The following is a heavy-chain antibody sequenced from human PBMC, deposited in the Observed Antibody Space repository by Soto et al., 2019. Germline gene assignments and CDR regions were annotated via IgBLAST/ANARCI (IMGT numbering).Heavy chain of an antibody. Sequence: GGSLRLSCGASGFTFDDYAMHWVRQAPGKGLEWVSGISWNSGSIGYADSVKGRFTISRDNAKNSLYLQMNSLRAEDTALYYCAKGDRYYYGSGSLFDYWGQGTLVTVSS. V-gene: IGHV3-9*01. D-gene: IGHD3-10*01. CDR1: GFTFDDYA. CDR3: AKGDRYYYGSGSLFDY. J-gene: IGHJ4*02. CDR2: ISWNSGSI.